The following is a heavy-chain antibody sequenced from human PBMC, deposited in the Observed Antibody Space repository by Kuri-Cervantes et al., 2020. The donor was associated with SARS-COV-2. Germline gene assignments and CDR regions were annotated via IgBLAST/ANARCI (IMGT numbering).Heavy chain of an antibody. CDR3: AGTASTVTTNPYRYYFDY. D-gene: IGHD4-11*01. Sequence: ESLKISCAASGFTFSSYAMHWVRQAPGKGLEWIGYIYYSGSTNYNPSLKSRVTISVDTSKNQFSLKLSSVTSADTAVYYCAGTASTVTTNPYRYYFDYWGQGTLVTVSS. J-gene: IGHJ4*02. V-gene: IGHV4-59*12. CDR1: GFTFSSYA. CDR2: IYYSGST.